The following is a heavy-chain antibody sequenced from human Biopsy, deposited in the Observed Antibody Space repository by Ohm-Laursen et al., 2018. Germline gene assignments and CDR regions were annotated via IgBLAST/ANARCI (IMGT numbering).Heavy chain of an antibody. D-gene: IGHD4-23*01. CDR2: ISYTGYT. Sequence: SQTLSLTCTVSGGSFTGHYWNWIRQPPGKGLEWIGHISYTGYTSYNASLKSRVTISVDTSRNHFSLRLSSLTAADTAVYYGARGSNDFGGLYFPRWGQGTLLTVSS. CDR3: ARGSNDFGGLYFPR. V-gene: IGHV4-59*11. J-gene: IGHJ4*02. CDR1: GGSFTGHY.